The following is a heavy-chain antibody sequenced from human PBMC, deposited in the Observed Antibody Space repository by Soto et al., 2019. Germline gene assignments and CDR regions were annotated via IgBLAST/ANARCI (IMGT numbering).Heavy chain of an antibody. D-gene: IGHD3-22*01. J-gene: IGHJ4*02. Sequence: QVQLVQSGAEVKKPGSSVKVSCKASGGTFSSYAISWVRQAPGQGLEWMGGIIPIFGTANYAQKFQGRATITADESTGTAYMELSSLSCEDTAVYYCARGGYYYDSSGYSEIDYWGQGTLVTVSS. CDR3: ARGGYYYDSSGYSEIDY. CDR2: IIPIFGTA. V-gene: IGHV1-69*01. CDR1: GGTFSSYA.